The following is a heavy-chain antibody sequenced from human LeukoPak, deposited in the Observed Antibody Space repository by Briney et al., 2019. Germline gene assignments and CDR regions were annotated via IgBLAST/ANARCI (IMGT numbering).Heavy chain of an antibody. CDR2: INPNSGGT. J-gene: IGHJ4*02. Sequence: GASVKVSCKASGYTFTGYYMHWVRQAPGQGLEWMGWINPNSGGTNYAQKFQGRVTMTRDTSISTAYMELSRLRSDDTAVYYCARVPSDYYDSSGYYRHFDYWGQGTLVTVSS. CDR3: ARVPSDYYDSSGYYRHFDY. V-gene: IGHV1-2*02. CDR1: GYTFTGYY. D-gene: IGHD3-22*01.